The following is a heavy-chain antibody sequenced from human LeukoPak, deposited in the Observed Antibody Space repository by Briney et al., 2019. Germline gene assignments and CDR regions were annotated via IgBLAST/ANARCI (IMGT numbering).Heavy chain of an antibody. J-gene: IGHJ3*02. Sequence: SETLSLTCTVSGGSISSSSYYWVWLRQPPGKGLEGIGSVDYSGSTYHNLTLKSRITISISTTKSQFSLKLRSVTAADTAVYYCARHNDPGHAFDIWGQGTMVTVSS. CDR2: VDYSGST. D-gene: IGHD1-1*01. V-gene: IGHV4-39*01. CDR3: ARHNDPGHAFDI. CDR1: GGSISSSSYY.